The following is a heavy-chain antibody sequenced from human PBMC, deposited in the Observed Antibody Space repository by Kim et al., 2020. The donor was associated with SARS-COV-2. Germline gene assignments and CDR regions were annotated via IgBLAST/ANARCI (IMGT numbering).Heavy chain of an antibody. Sequence: GGSLRLSCAASGFTFSSYAMSWVRQAPGKGLEWVSAISGSGGSTYYADSVKGRFTISRDNSKNTLYLQMNSLRAEDTAVYYCAKDPKSYSGRYNWFDPWGQGTLVTVSS. CDR3: AKDPKSYSGRYNWFDP. CDR1: GFTFSSYA. D-gene: IGHD1-26*01. CDR2: ISGSGGST. V-gene: IGHV3-23*01. J-gene: IGHJ5*02.